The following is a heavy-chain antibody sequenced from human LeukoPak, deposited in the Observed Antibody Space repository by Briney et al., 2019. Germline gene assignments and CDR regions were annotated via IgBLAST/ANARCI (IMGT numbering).Heavy chain of an antibody. D-gene: IGHD3-3*01. V-gene: IGHV1-69*01. CDR1: GGTFSSYA. Sequence: SVKVSCKASGGTFSSYAISWVRQAPGQGLEWMGGIIPIFGTANYAQKFQGRATITADESTSTAYMELSSLRSEDTAVYYCARGERITIFGVVTQAYYYYGMDVWGQGTTVTVSS. J-gene: IGHJ6*02. CDR2: IIPIFGTA. CDR3: ARGERITIFGVVTQAYYYYGMDV.